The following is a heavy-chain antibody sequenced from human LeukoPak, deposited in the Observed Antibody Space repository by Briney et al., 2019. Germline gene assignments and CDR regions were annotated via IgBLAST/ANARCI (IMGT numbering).Heavy chain of an antibody. J-gene: IGHJ4*02. CDR2: ISSSGNSI. CDR1: GFIFSDAW. D-gene: IGHD3-22*01. CDR3: ARDGSSGFFFFDY. V-gene: IGHV3-11*04. Sequence: GGSLRLSCAGSGFIFSDAWIGWVRRAPGKGLEWVSYISSSGNSIYYADSVKGRFTISRDNAKNSLYLQMNSLRDEDTAVYYCARDGSSGFFFFDYWGQGTLVTISS.